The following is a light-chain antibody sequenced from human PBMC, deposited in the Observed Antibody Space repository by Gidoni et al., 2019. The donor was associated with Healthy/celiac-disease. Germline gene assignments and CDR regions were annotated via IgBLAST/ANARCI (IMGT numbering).Light chain of an antibody. CDR1: QSVSSY. Sequence: IAFTHSPATLSLSPGERATLSCRASQSVSSYLAWYQQKPGQAPRLLIYEASNRATGIPARFSGSGSGTDFTLTISSLEPEDCAVYYCQQRSNWPPQFTFGPGTRVDIK. V-gene: IGKV3-11*01. J-gene: IGKJ3*01. CDR3: QQRSNWPPQFT. CDR2: EAS.